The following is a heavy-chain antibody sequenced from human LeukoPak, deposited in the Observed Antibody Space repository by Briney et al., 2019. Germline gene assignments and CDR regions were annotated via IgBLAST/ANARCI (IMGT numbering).Heavy chain of an antibody. CDR3: ARVAYGDYYYYGMDV. V-gene: IGHV3-21*01. J-gene: IGHJ6*02. CDR2: ISSSSSYI. CDR1: GFTFSSYS. Sequence: GGSLRLSCAASGFTFSSYSMNWVRQAPGKGLEWVSSISSSSSYIYYADSVKGRFIISRDNAKNSLYLQMNSLRAEDTAVYYCARVAYGDYYYYGMDVWGQGTTVTVSS. D-gene: IGHD4-17*01.